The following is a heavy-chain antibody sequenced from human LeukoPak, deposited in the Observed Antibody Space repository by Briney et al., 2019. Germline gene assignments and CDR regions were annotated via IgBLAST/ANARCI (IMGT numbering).Heavy chain of an antibody. CDR2: IYYTGST. J-gene: IGHJ4*02. Sequence: SETLSLTCNVSGDSISSSSYYWGWIRQPPGKGLEWIGSIYYTGSTYYNPSLKSRVTISVDTSENQFSLKMTSVTAADTAVYYCARSEWLVRGGDDYWGQGTLVIVSS. D-gene: IGHD6-19*01. V-gene: IGHV4-39*01. CDR1: GDSISSSSYY. CDR3: ARSEWLVRGGDDY.